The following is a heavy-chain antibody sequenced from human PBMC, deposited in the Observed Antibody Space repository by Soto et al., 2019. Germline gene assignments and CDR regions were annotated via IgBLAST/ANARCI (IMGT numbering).Heavy chain of an antibody. CDR3: AREGGNLNWFDP. J-gene: IGHJ5*02. CDR1: GFTFSSYS. Sequence: EVQLVESGGGLVQPGGSLRLSCAASGFTFSSYSMNWVRQAPGKGLEWVSYISSSSSTIYYADSVKGRFTISRDNAKTSRYLQMNSLKDEDTAVYYGAREGGNLNWFDPWGQGTRVPVSP. CDR2: ISSSSSTI. D-gene: IGHD1-26*01. V-gene: IGHV3-48*02.